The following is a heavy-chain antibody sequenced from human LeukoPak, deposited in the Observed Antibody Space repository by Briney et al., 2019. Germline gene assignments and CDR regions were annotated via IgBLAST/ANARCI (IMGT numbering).Heavy chain of an antibody. J-gene: IGHJ4*02. Sequence: GASVKVSCKASGYTFTGYYMHWVRQAPGQGLEWMGWINPNSGGTNYAQKFQGRVTMTRDTSISTAYMELSRLRSDDTAVYYCARDRYYYGSGSTSFDYWGQGTLVTVSS. CDR3: ARDRYYYGSGSTSFDY. D-gene: IGHD3-10*01. V-gene: IGHV1-2*02. CDR2: INPNSGGT. CDR1: GYTFTGYY.